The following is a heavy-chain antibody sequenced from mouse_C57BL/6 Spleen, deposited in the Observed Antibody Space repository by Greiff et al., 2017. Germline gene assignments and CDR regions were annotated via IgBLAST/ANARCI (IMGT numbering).Heavy chain of an antibody. V-gene: IGHV1-81*01. CDR3: ARNYYYGSSPLGYFDV. CDR1: GYTFTSYG. CDR2: IYPRSGNT. Sequence: QVQLKQSGAELARPGASVKLSCKASGYTFTSYGISWVKQRTGQGLEWIGEIYPRSGNTYYNEKFKGKATLTADKSSSTAYMELRSLTSEDSAVYFCARNYYYGSSPLGYFDVWGTGTTVTVSS. D-gene: IGHD1-1*01. J-gene: IGHJ1*03.